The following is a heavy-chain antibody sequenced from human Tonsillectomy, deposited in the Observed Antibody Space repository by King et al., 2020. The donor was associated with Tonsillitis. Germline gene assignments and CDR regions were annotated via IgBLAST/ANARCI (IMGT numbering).Heavy chain of an antibody. CDR3: ARDDGSSPSAFDF. D-gene: IGHD6-13*01. CDR1: GFTFTNYW. Sequence: VQLVESGGDLVQPGGSLRLSCAASGFTFTNYWMSWVRQAPGKGLEWVADIKGDGSRKYYVDSVKGRFTISRDNAKNSLYLQINSLRAEDPALYFCARDDGSSPSAFDFWGQGTLVTVSS. J-gene: IGHJ4*02. V-gene: IGHV3-7*03. CDR2: IKGDGSRK.